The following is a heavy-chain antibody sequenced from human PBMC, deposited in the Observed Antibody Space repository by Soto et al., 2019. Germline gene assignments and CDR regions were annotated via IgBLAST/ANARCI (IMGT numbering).Heavy chain of an antibody. D-gene: IGHD6-13*01. CDR3: ARVPIAAAGEYYFDY. J-gene: IGHJ4*02. Sequence: LSLTCTVSGGSISSYYWSWIRQPPGKGLEWIGYIYYSGSTNYNPSLKSRVTISVDTSKNQFSLKLSSVTAADTAVYYCARVPIAAAGEYYFDYWGQGTLVTVSS. CDR1: GGSISSYY. V-gene: IGHV4-59*01. CDR2: IYYSGST.